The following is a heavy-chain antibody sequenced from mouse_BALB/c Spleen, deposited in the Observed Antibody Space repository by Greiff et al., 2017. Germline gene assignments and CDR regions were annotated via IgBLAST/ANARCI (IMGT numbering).Heavy chain of an antibody. CDR2: IYPGDGDT. CDR3: ATYGNNAMDY. V-gene: IGHV1-82*01. CDR1: GYAFSSSW. D-gene: IGHD2-1*01. J-gene: IGHJ4*01. Sequence: QVQLKESGPELVKPGASVKISCKASGYAFSSSWMNWVKQRPGQGLEWIGRIYPGDGDTNYNGKFKGKATLTADKSSSTAYMQLSSLTSVDSAVYFCATYGNNAMDYWGQGTSVTVSS.